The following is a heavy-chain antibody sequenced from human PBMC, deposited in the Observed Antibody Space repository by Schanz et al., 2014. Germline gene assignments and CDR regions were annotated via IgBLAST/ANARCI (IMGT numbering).Heavy chain of an antibody. D-gene: IGHD3-10*01. J-gene: IGHJ3*01. V-gene: IGHV1-24*01. CDR3: ATNSPCRMVRGCSAFDD. CDR1: GYTVSALA. Sequence: QVQLLQSGSEVKKPGASVKVSCEISGYTVSALAMHWVRQAPGKGLEWLGGFDVEDGETIYAQKFQGRVTMTEDTSMETACIEVSGVRSGDTAVYYCATNSPCRMVRGCSAFDDWGQGTMVTVSS. CDR2: FDVEDGET.